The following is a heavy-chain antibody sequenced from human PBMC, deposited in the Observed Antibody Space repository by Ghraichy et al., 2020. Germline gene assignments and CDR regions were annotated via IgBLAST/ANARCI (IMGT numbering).Heavy chain of an antibody. CDR2: INGSGYST. J-gene: IGHJ3*02. D-gene: IGHD3/OR15-3a*01. Sequence: GGSLRLSCSASGFTFSTYTMHWVRQAPGKGLEHVSAINGSGYSTYYADSMKGRFTISRDNSKSTLYLQMSSLRAEDTAVYYCVKEHDFWTGYPNGDVFDIWGQGTMVTVSS. CDR1: GFTFSTYT. V-gene: IGHV3-64D*09. CDR3: VKEHDFWTGYPNGDVFDI.